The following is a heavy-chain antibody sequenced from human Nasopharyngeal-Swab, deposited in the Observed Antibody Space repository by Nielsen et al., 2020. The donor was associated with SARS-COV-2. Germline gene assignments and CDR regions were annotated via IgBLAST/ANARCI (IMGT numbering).Heavy chain of an antibody. CDR1: GFSFTNYV. Sequence: ASVKVSCKASGFSFTNYVIHWVRQAPGQRPEWMGWIYVGNGDTQCTPNFQGRVTFTRDTSANTAYMEMSSLTSEDTAVFYCASPDYGDYWGQGTLGTVSS. CDR2: IYVGNGDT. J-gene: IGHJ4*02. V-gene: IGHV1-3*01. CDR3: ASPDYGDY.